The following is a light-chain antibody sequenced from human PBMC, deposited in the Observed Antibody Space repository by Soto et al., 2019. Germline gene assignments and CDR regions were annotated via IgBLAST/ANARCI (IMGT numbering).Light chain of an antibody. CDR2: AAS. CDR1: QSISSY. J-gene: IGKJ2*01. Sequence: DIQMTQSPSSLSASVADRVTMTCRASQSISSYLNWYQQKPGKAPKLLIYAASTLQSGVPSRFSGSGSATDFTLTINSLQPEDFATYYCQQSYSTLYTFGRGTKLEI. CDR3: QQSYSTLYT. V-gene: IGKV1-39*01.